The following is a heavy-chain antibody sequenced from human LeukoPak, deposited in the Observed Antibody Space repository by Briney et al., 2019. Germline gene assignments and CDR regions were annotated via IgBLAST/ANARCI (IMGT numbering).Heavy chain of an antibody. D-gene: IGHD5-12*01. J-gene: IGHJ6*02. CDR3: ARETNGGYVFDGLDV. V-gene: IGHV3-48*03. CDR2: ISVSGASI. CDR1: GFPFINSE. Sequence: GESLRLSCAASGFPFINSEINWVRQPPGKGLEWVSYISVSGASIYYADSVRGRFTISRDNAKNSLYLQMNSLRAEDTALYYCARETNGGYVFDGLDVWGQGTTVIVSS.